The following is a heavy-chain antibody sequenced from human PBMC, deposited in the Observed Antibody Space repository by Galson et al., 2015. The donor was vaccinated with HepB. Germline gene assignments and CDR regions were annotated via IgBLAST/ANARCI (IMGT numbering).Heavy chain of an antibody. Sequence: QSGAEVKKPGESLKISCKGSGYSFTNYWIGWVRQMPGKGLEWMGIIYLGDSDITYSPSFQGQITISADNSISTAYLHWSSLKASDTAMYYCVRHSGSPPDYWGQGTLVTVSS. CDR1: GYSFTNYW. J-gene: IGHJ4*02. D-gene: IGHD5-12*01. CDR2: IYLGDSDI. CDR3: VRHSGSPPDY. V-gene: IGHV5-51*01.